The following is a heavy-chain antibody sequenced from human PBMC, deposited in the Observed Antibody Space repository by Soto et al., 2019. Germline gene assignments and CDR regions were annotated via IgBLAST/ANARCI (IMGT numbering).Heavy chain of an antibody. V-gene: IGHV3-48*01. CDR3: VMRFSPGSPQPYFDF. D-gene: IGHD1-26*01. CDR1: GFTFSSYS. CDR2: ISSSSSTI. J-gene: IGHJ4*02. Sequence: GGSLRLSCAASGFTFSSYSMNWVRQAPGKGLEWVSYISSSSSTIYYADSVKGRFTIFRDNAKNTLYLQMSSLRAEDTAVYYCVMRFSPGSPQPYFDFWGQGTVVTVSS.